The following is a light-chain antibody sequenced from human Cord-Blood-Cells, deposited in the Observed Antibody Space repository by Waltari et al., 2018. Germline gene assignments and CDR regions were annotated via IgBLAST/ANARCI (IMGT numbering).Light chain of an antibody. J-gene: IGLJ2*01. CDR1: KLGDKY. CDR2: QDS. V-gene: IGLV3-1*01. CDR3: QAWDSSTDPPGDVV. Sequence: SYELTQPPSVSVSPGQTASITCSGDKLGDKYACWYQQKPGQSPVMVLYQDSKRPSGIPERFSGSNSGNTATLTISGTQAMDEADYYCQAWDSSTDPPGDVVFGGGTKLTVL.